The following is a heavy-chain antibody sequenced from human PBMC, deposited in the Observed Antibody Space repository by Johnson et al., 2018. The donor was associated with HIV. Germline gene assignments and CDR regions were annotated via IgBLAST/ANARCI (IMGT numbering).Heavy chain of an antibody. V-gene: IGHV3-7*03. CDR2: IKQDGSEK. J-gene: IGHJ3*02. D-gene: IGHD3-16*02. CDR1: GFTFSSYA. Sequence: VQLVESGGGVVQPGRSLRLSCAASGFTFSSYAMHWVRQAPGKGLEWVANIKQDGSEKYYVDSVKGRFTISRDNAKNSLYLQISSLKTDDTAVYYCTTAIVIDAFDIWGQGTMVTVSS. CDR3: TTAIVIDAFDI.